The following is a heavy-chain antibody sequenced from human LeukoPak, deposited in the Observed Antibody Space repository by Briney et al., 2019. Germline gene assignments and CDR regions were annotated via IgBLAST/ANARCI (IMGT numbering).Heavy chain of an antibody. J-gene: IGHJ5*02. Sequence: PSETLSLTCAVYGGSFSGYYWSWIRQPPGKGLEWIGEINHSGSTNYNPSLKSRVTISVDTSKNQFSLKLSSVTAADTAVYYCARGLIPLTGTGLNWFDPWGQGTLVTVSS. D-gene: IGHD1-20*01. CDR1: GGSFSGYY. V-gene: IGHV4-34*01. CDR2: INHSGST. CDR3: ARGLIPLTGTGLNWFDP.